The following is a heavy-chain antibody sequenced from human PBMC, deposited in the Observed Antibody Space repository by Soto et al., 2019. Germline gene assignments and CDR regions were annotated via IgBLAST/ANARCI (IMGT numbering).Heavy chain of an antibody. CDR1: GNSFTTYW. CDR3: ARVDTAKVYYYGMDV. V-gene: IGHV5-51*01. Sequence: PGESLKISCKGSGNSFTTYWIGWVRQMPGTGLDWMGIIYPGDSDTKYSPSFQGQVTISVDKSINTAYLQWSSLKASDTATYYCARVDTAKVYYYGMDVWGQGTSVTVSS. CDR2: IYPGDSDT. D-gene: IGHD5-18*01. J-gene: IGHJ6*02.